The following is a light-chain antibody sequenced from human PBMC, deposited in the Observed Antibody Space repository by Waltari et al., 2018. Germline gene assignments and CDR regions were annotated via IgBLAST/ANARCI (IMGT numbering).Light chain of an antibody. CDR1: QGLSSY. CDR2: YAN. Sequence: DIQVSQSPSSLSASVGDRVTITCRAIQGLSSYLNWYQQKPGKAPKLMIYYANSLASRVPARFSGSGSGTEFTLTISSLQPEDFATYYCQQSTSYPLTFGGGTKVEIK. CDR3: QQSTSYPLT. V-gene: IGKV1-9*01. J-gene: IGKJ4*01.